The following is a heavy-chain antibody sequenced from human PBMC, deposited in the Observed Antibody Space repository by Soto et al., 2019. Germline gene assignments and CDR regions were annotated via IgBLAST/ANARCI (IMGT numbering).Heavy chain of an antibody. V-gene: IGHV4-61*01. CDR3: ARPQYSYGRYYYYGMDV. J-gene: IGHJ6*02. CDR2: IYDNRTF. D-gene: IGHD5-18*01. Sequence: SGTLSLTCTVSGGSVSSGSFYWSWIRQPPGKGLEWIGFIYDNRTFNYNASLKSRVTISVDTSKNQFSLKLSSVTAADTAVYYCARPQYSYGRYYYYGMDVWGQGTTVTVSS. CDR1: GGSVSSGSFY.